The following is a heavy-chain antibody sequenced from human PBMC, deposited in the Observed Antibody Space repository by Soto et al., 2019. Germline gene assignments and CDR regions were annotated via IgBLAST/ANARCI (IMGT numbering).Heavy chain of an antibody. V-gene: IGHV4-31*11. CDR3: ARDFERSAIGP. CDR2: IAYSGDT. D-gene: IGHD3-9*01. CDR1: GAYISGADSY. J-gene: IGHJ5*02. Sequence: SETLSLTCVVSGAYISGADSYWFWIRKPPGKGLEWIGYIAYSGDTYYNPSLRTRVTISADRSESKVSLKLKSVTAADMAVYFCARDFERSAIGPWGQGTSVTVSS.